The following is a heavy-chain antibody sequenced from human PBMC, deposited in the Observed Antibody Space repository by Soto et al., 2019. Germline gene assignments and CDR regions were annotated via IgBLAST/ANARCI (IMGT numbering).Heavy chain of an antibody. CDR2: IYHSGST. D-gene: IGHD3-22*01. Sequence: PSETLSLTCAVSGGSISSSNWWSWVRQPPGKGLEWIGEIYHSGSTNYNPSLKSRVTISVDKSKNQFSLKLSSVTAADTAVYYCAMIHYDSSGYPHPFDHWGQGTLVTVSS. V-gene: IGHV4-4*02. CDR3: AMIHYDSSGYPHPFDH. J-gene: IGHJ4*02. CDR1: GGSISSSNW.